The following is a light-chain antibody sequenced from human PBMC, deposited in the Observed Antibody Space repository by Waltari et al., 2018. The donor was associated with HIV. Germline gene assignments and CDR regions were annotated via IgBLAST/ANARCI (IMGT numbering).Light chain of an antibody. J-gene: IGLJ2*01. CDR1: RRDVGGYNY. CDR2: DVN. V-gene: IGLV2-11*01. Sequence: QSALTQPRSVSGSPGPSVTIACTGTRRDVGGYNYVSWYKQQPGKAPKLMIYDVNKRPSGVPDRFSGSKSGNTASLTITGLQSEDEADYYCCSYAGISTFVVFGGGTKLTVL. CDR3: CSYAGISTFVV.